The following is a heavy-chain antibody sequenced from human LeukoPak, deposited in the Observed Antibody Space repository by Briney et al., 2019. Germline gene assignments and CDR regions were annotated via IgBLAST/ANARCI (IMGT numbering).Heavy chain of an antibody. D-gene: IGHD6-6*01. CDR3: ARDLGLAARGDYFDY. V-gene: IGHV4-34*01. Sequence: SETLSLTCAVYGGSFSGYYWSWIRQPPGKGLEWIGEINHSGSTNYNPSLKSRVTISVDTSKNQFSLQLNSLTPEDTAVYYCARDLGLAARGDYFDYWGQGTLVTVSS. J-gene: IGHJ4*02. CDR2: INHSGST. CDR1: GGSFSGYY.